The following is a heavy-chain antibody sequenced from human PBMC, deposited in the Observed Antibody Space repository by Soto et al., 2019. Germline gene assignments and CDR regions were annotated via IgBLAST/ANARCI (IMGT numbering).Heavy chain of an antibody. CDR3: ARGLTMGQLPSHFDH. CDR2: IYHTGST. Sequence: PSETLSLTCSVSGGSISTVGHYWTWIRQPPGKGLEWIGSIYHTGSTYYSKSLRSRLTMSVDTSRNQFSLRLSSVTAADTAVYYCARGLTMGQLPSHFDHWGQGTLVTVSS. J-gene: IGHJ5*02. D-gene: IGHD3-16*01. CDR1: GGSISTVGHY. V-gene: IGHV4-61*08.